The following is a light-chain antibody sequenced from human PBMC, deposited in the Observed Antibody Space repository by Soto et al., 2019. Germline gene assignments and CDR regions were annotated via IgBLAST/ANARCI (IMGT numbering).Light chain of an antibody. J-gene: IGKJ2*01. CDR2: ASS. CDR3: HQTYTTRVYT. Sequence: DILLTQSPTSLSASVGDTVTITCRASQSISVNLNWYQHRPGEAPKVLIYASSTLATGAPSRFSGSGVGTDFTLTISSLQLEDFATYYWHQTYTTRVYTFGQGTKLEFK. CDR1: QSISVN. V-gene: IGKV1-39*01.